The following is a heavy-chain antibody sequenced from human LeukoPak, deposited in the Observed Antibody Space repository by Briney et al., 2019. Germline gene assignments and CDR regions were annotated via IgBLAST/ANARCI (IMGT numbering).Heavy chain of an antibody. CDR2: IYYSGST. CDR3: ARDTTNVYYYDTSGYDH. Sequence: PSETLSLTCTVSGGSVSSGSYYWSWIRQPPGKGLEWIGCIYYSGSTKYNPSLKSRVTISVDTSKNQFSLKLSSVTAADTAVYYCARDTTNVYYYDTSGYDHWGQGTLVTVSS. D-gene: IGHD3-22*01. CDR1: GGSVSSGSYY. V-gene: IGHV4-61*01. J-gene: IGHJ4*02.